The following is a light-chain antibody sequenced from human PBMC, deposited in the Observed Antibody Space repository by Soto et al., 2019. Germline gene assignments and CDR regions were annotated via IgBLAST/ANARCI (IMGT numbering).Light chain of an antibody. Sequence: QSALTQPASVSGSPGQSITISCTGTSGDVGSYNLVSWYQQHPGKAPKLMIYEVSKRPSGVSNRFSGSKSGNTASLTIFGLQAEDEADYYCCSYAGSSTPLIFGTGTKVTVL. CDR3: CSYAGSSTPLI. CDR1: SGDVGSYNL. V-gene: IGLV2-23*02. J-gene: IGLJ1*01. CDR2: EVS.